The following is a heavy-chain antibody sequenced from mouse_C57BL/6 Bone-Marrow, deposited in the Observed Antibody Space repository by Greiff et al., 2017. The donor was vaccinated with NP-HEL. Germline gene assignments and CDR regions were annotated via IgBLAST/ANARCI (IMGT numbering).Heavy chain of an antibody. J-gene: IGHJ4*01. V-gene: IGHV5-9*01. Sequence: EVKVVESGGGLVKPGGSLKLSCAASGFTFSSYTMSWVRQTPEKRLEWVATISGGGGNTYYPDSVKGRFTISRDNAKNTLYLQMSSLRSEDTALYYCARVYYDYFYAMDYWGQGTSVTVSS. CDR3: ARVYYDYFYAMDY. CDR2: ISGGGGNT. D-gene: IGHD2-4*01. CDR1: GFTFSSYT.